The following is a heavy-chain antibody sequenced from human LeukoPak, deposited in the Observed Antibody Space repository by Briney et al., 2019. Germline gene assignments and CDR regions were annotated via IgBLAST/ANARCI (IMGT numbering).Heavy chain of an antibody. V-gene: IGHV3-48*04. CDR1: GFTFTSYS. Sequence: GGSLRLSCAASGFTFTSYSMNWVRQAPGKGLEWISYISSSSSTIYYADSVKGRFTISRDNAKNSLYLQMNSLRAEDTAVYYCARDFAVGAYDYWGQGTLVTVSS. D-gene: IGHD1-26*01. J-gene: IGHJ4*02. CDR3: ARDFAVGAYDY. CDR2: ISSSSSTI.